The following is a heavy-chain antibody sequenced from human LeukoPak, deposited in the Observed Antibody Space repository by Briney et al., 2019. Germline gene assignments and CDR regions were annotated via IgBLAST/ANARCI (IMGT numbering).Heavy chain of an antibody. CDR1: GGSISSYY. CDR2: IYTSGST. Sequence: SETLSLTRTVPGGSISSYYWSWIRPPAGKGLEWIGRIYTSGSTNYNPSLKSRVTISADTSKNQLSLKLSSVTAADTAVYYCARSPPAPKEFHKWGQGTLVTVSS. J-gene: IGHJ4*02. D-gene: IGHD2-2*01. CDR3: ARSPPAPKEFHK. V-gene: IGHV4-4*07.